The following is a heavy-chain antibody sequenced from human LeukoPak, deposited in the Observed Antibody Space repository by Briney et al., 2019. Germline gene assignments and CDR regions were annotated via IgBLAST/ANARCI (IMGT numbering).Heavy chain of an antibody. CDR1: GGTVSSGSYY. CDR2: IYYSGST. D-gene: IGHD4-11*01. Sequence: SETLSLTCTVSGGTVSSGSYYWSWIRQHPGKGLEWIGYIYYSGSTYYNPSLKSRVTISVDTSKNQFSLKLSSVTAADTAVYYCARYATVTHYFDYWGQGTLVTVSS. J-gene: IGHJ4*02. V-gene: IGHV4-31*03. CDR3: ARYATVTHYFDY.